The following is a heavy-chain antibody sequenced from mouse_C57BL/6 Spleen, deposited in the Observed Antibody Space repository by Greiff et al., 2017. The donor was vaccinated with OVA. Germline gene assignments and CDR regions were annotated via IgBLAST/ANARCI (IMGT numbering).Heavy chain of an antibody. D-gene: IGHD2-10*02. CDR1: GYTFTDYE. CDR2: IDPETGGT. Sequence: QVQLKESGAELVRPGASVTLSCKASGYTFTDYEMHWVKQTPVHGLEWIGAIDPETGGTAYNQKFKGKAILTADKSSSTAYMELRSLTSEDSAVYYCTSRGGYGMYYFDYWGQGTTLTVSS. CDR3: TSRGGYGMYYFDY. V-gene: IGHV1-15*01. J-gene: IGHJ2*01.